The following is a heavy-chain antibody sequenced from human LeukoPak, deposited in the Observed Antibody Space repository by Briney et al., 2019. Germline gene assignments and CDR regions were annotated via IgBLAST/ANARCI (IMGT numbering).Heavy chain of an antibody. Sequence: PSETLSLTCAVSGGSISSGGYSWSWIRQPPGKGLEWIGYIYHSGSTYYNPSLKSRVTISVDRSKNQFSLKLSSVTAADTAVYYCASTIRSRTIDYWGQGTLVTVSS. CDR3: ASTIRSRTIDY. CDR1: GGSISSGGYS. J-gene: IGHJ4*02. CDR2: IYHSGST. D-gene: IGHD1-7*01. V-gene: IGHV4-30-2*02.